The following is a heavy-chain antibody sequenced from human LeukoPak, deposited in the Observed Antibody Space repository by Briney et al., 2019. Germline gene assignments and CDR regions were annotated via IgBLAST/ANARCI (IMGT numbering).Heavy chain of an antibody. J-gene: IGHJ5*02. D-gene: IGHD2-2*01. CDR3: VRDSSSSSLADP. V-gene: IGHV1-46*01. CDR1: GYTFTSYY. Sequence: ASVKVSCKASGYTFTSYYMHWVRQAPGQGLEWMGIINPSGGSATYVQKFQGRVTMTRDTSTSTVYMDLSSLRSEDTAVYYCVRDSSSSSLADPWGQGTLVTVSS. CDR2: INPSGGSA.